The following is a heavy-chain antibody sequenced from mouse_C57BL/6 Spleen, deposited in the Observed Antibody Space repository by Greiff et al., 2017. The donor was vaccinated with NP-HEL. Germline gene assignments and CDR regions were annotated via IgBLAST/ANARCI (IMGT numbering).Heavy chain of an antibody. V-gene: IGHV1-80*01. CDR1: GYAFSSYW. D-gene: IGHD2-4*01. J-gene: IGHJ3*01. Sequence: VQLQQSGAELVKPGASVTISCKASGYAFSSYWMNWVKQRPGKGLEWIGQIYPGDGDTNYHGKFKGKATLTADKPSSTAYMQLSSLTSEDSAVYFCARGGYEYDIADWGQGTLVTVSA. CDR3: ARGGYEYDIAD. CDR2: IYPGDGDT.